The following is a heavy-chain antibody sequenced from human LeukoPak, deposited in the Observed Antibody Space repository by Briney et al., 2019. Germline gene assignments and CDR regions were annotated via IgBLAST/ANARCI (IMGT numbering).Heavy chain of an antibody. CDR1: GFTFWTYS. CDR3: ARNYYDSSAYYYFDY. V-gene: IGHV3-66*01. D-gene: IGHD3-22*01. J-gene: IGHJ4*02. Sequence: GGSLRLSCAASGFTFWTYSMNWVRQAPGKGLEWVSLIYSGGGTYYADSVKGRFTISRDNSKNTLYLQMNSLRAEDTAVYYCARNYYDSSAYYYFDYWGQGTLVTVSS. CDR2: IYSGGGT.